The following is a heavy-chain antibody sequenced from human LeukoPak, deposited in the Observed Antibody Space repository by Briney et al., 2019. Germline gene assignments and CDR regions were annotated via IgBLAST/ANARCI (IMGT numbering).Heavy chain of an antibody. J-gene: IGHJ6*02. CDR1: GFTFDDYA. D-gene: IGHD2-8*01. CDR3: ARDIVLMVYAIRGYYYYGMDV. V-gene: IGHV3-9*01. CDR2: ISWNSGSI. Sequence: GGSLRLSCAASGFTFDDYAMHWVRQAPGKGLEWVSGISWNSGSIGYADSVKGRFTISRDNAKNSLYLQMNSLRAEDTAVYYCARDIVLMVYAIRGYYYYGMDVWGQGTTVTVSS.